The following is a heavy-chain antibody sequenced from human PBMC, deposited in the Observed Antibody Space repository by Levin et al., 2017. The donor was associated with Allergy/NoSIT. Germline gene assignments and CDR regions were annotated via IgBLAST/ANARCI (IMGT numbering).Heavy chain of an antibody. J-gene: IGHJ4*02. CDR2: ISYDGSNK. V-gene: IGHV3-30*18. Sequence: GGSLRLSCAASGFTFSSYGMHWVRQAPGKGLEWVAVISYDGSNKYYADSVKGRFTISRDNSKNTLYLQMNSLRAEDTAVYYCAKFPSEVGLVTTDYWGQGTLVTVSS. CDR1: GFTFSSYG. CDR3: AKFPSEVGLVTTDY. D-gene: IGHD4-17*01.